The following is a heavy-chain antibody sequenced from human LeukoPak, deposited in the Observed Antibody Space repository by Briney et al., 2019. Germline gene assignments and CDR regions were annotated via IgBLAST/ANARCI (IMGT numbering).Heavy chain of an antibody. CDR1: GFTFDDYA. D-gene: IGHD3-9*01. CDR3: AKEWNDILTGYNQGYYYGMDV. Sequence: GRSLRLSCAASGFTFDDYAMHWVRRAPGKGLEWVSGISWNSGSIGYADSVKGRFTISRDNAKNSLYLQMNSLRAEDTALYYCAKEWNDILTGYNQGYYYGMDVWGQGTTVNVSS. V-gene: IGHV3-9*01. CDR2: ISWNSGSI. J-gene: IGHJ6*02.